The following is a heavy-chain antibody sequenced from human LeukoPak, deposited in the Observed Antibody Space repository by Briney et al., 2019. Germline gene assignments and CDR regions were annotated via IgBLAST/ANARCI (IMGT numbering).Heavy chain of an antibody. V-gene: IGHV1-69*05. D-gene: IGHD3-22*01. CDR1: GGTFSSYA. CDR2: IFPIFGTA. J-gene: IGHJ4*02. Sequence: SSVKVSCKASGGTFSSYAISWVRQAPGQGLEWMGRIFPIFGTANYAQKFQGRVTITTDESTSTAYMELRSLRSEDTAVYYCARDIQDPRDYYDCSGYTLDYWGQGTLVTVSS. CDR3: ARDIQDPRDYYDCSGYTLDY.